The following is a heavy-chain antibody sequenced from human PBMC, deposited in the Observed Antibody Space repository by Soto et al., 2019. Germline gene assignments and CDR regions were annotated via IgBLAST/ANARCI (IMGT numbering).Heavy chain of an antibody. V-gene: IGHV1-2*02. J-gene: IGHJ6*02. CDR2: INPNSGGT. CDR1: GYTFTGYY. CDR3: ARDSLGADYYGMDV. Sequence: GASVKVSCKASGYTFTGYYMHWVRQAPGQGLEWMGWINPNSGGTNYAQKFQGRVTMTRDTSISTACMELSRLRSDDTAVYYCARDSLGADYYGMDVWGQGTTVTVSS.